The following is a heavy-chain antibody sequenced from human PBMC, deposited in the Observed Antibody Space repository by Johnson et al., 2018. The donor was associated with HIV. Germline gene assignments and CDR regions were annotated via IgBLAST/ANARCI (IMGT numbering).Heavy chain of an antibody. D-gene: IGHD3-22*01. Sequence: QVQLVESGGGVVQPGGSLRLSCAASGFTFSSYGMHWVRQAPGKGLEWVAFIRYDGSNKYYADSVKGRFTISRDNSKNTLYLQMNSLRAEDTAGYYCASVVQYYDSSGYSTRGGDGLDIWGQGTVVTVSS. CDR2: IRYDGSNK. CDR3: ASVVQYYDSSGYSTRGGDGLDI. V-gene: IGHV3-30*02. CDR1: GFTFSSYG. J-gene: IGHJ3*02.